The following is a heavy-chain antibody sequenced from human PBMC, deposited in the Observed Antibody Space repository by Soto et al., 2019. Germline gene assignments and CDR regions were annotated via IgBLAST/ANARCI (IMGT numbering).Heavy chain of an antibody. Sequence: GGSLRLSCAASGFTFSSYAMSWVRQAPGKGLEWVSAISGSGGSTYYADSVKGRFTISRDNSKNTLYLQMNSLRAEDTAVYYCAKDPEYSSGWYGVTAFDIWGQGTMVTVSS. CDR2: ISGSGGST. V-gene: IGHV3-23*01. CDR3: AKDPEYSSGWYGVTAFDI. D-gene: IGHD6-19*01. J-gene: IGHJ3*02. CDR1: GFTFSSYA.